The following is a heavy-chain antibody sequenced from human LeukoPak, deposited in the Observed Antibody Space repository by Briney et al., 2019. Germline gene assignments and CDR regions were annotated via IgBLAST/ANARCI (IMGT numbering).Heavy chain of an antibody. CDR3: ARGWGSTSANYFDP. J-gene: IGHJ5*02. V-gene: IGHV4-61*02. D-gene: IGHD2-2*01. Sequence: SQTLSLTCTVSGDSITSGNFCCTWIRQPAGKGLEWVGRIYGSGSTNYSPSLRSRVTISIDTSKNQFSLKLSSVTAADTAVYYCARGWGSTSANYFDPWGQGILVTVSS. CDR2: IYGSGST. CDR1: GDSITSGNFC.